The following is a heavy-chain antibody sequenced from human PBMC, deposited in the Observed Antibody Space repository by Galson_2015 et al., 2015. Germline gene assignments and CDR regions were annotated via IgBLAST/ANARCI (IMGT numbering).Heavy chain of an antibody. CDR2: ISYDGSNK. J-gene: IGHJ4*02. D-gene: IGHD5-18*01. CDR1: GFTFSSYG. Sequence: SLRLSCAASGFTFSSYGMHWVRQAPGKGLEWVAVISYDGSNKYYADSVKGRFTISRDNSKNTLYLQMNSLRAEDTAVYYCARGTIQRGYSYGYFDYWGQGTLVTVSS. CDR3: ARGTIQRGYSYGYFDY. V-gene: IGHV3-30*03.